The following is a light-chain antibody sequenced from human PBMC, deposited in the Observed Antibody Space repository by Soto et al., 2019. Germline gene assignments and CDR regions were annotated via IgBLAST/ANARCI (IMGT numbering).Light chain of an antibody. Sequence: EIVLTQSPGTLSLSPGERATLSCRASQNVGSRYLAWYQQKPGQAPRLLIYGTSNRATGIPGRFSGSGSGTDFSLTISSLEPGDRAVYYCQQDGSSPRTFGQGTKVEIK. V-gene: IGKV3-20*01. CDR3: QQDGSSPRT. J-gene: IGKJ1*01. CDR2: GTS. CDR1: QNVGSRY.